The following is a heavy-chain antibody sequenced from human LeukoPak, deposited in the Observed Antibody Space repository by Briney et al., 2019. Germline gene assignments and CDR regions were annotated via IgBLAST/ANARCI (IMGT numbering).Heavy chain of an antibody. J-gene: IGHJ4*02. V-gene: IGHV3-30*18. CDR1: GFTFSSYG. CDR2: ISYDGSNK. CDR3: AKGYYDSSIDY. Sequence: GGSLRLSCAASGFTFSSYGMHWVRQAPGKGLEWVAVISYDGSNKYYADSVKGRFTISRDNSKNTLYLQMNSLRAEDTAVYYCAKGYYDSSIDYWGQGTLVIVSS. D-gene: IGHD3-22*01.